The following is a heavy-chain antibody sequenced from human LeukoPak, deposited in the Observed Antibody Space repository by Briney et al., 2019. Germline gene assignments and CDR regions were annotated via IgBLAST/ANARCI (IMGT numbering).Heavy chain of an antibody. J-gene: IGHJ3*02. V-gene: IGHV3-53*01. D-gene: IGHD2-15*01. CDR3: ARGGNSGGALRSPFDI. Sequence: GGSLRLSCAASGLSVSGNYMSWVRQPPRKGPELDSVLDVGGSTYYADSVKGRFTISRDKSKNTLYLQINSLRAEDTAVYYCARGGNSGGALRSPFDIWGRGTMVTVSS. CDR2: LDVGGST. CDR1: GLSVSGNY.